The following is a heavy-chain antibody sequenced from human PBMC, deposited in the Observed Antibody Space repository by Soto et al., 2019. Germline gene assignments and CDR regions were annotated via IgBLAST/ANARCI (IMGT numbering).Heavy chain of an antibody. V-gene: IGHV3-23*01. J-gene: IGHJ4*02. D-gene: IGHD3-10*01. Sequence: EVQLLESGGGLVQPGGSLRLSCAASGFIFSSYALNWVRQAPGKGLEWVSSISGGGGSTNYADSVKGRFTISRDNPKNTLYLQLNSLRAEDTALYYCASAFYGSGSYWGFDYWCQGTLVTVSS. CDR1: GFIFSSYA. CDR2: ISGGGGST. CDR3: ASAFYGSGSYWGFDY.